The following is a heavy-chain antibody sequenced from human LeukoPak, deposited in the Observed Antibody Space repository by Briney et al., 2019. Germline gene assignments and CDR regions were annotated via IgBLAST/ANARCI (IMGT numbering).Heavy chain of an antibody. CDR1: GFTFSSYG. D-gene: IGHD6-13*01. CDR3: AKVAGTGLGGNFDY. Sequence: GRSLRLSCAASGFTFSSYGMYWVRQAPGKGLEWVAVISYDGSNKYYADSVKGRFTISRDNSKNTLYLQMNSLRAEDTAVYYCAKVAGTGLGGNFDYWGQGTLVTVSS. CDR2: ISYDGSNK. J-gene: IGHJ4*02. V-gene: IGHV3-30*18.